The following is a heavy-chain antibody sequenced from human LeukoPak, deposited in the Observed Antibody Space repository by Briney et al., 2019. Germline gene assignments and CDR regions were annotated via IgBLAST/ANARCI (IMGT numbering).Heavy chain of an antibody. CDR3: TRGSYGDYEY. CDR1: GFRFSDYS. D-gene: IGHD4-17*01. Sequence: PGGSLRLSCAASGFRFSDYSMNWVRQAPGKGLEWVSSIDPSSTYIYYADSVKGRFTISRDNAQNSLYLQMNSLRAEDTAVYYCTRGSYGDYEYWGQGTLVTVSS. CDR2: IDPSSTYI. J-gene: IGHJ4*02. V-gene: IGHV3-21*01.